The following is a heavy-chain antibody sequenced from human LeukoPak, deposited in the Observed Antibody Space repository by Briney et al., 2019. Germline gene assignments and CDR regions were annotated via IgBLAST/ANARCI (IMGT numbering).Heavy chain of an antibody. J-gene: IGHJ4*02. V-gene: IGHV3-33*01. D-gene: IGHD2-2*01. CDR2: IWYDGSNK. CDR3: ARSYCSSASXPSXFDY. CDR1: GFTFSSYG. Sequence: GRSLRLSCAASGFTFSSYGMHWVRQAPGKGLEWVAVIWYDGSNKYYADSVKGRFTISRDNSKNTLYLQMNSLRAEDTAVYYCARSYCSSASXPSXFDYWGQGTLVTVSS.